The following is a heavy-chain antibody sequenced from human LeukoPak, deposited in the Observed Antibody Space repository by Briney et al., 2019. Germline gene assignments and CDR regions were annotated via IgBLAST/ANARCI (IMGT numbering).Heavy chain of an antibody. V-gene: IGHV1-69*05. CDR3: ARHHGIAAPFDP. CDR2: IIPIFSTA. D-gene: IGHD6-6*01. Sequence: ASVKVSCKASGRPFSSYAISWVRQAPGQGLEWMGGIIPIFSTANYAQKFQGRVTITTDESTSTAYMELSSLRSEDTAGYYCARHHGIAAPFDPWGQGTLVTVSS. J-gene: IGHJ5*02. CDR1: GRPFSSYA.